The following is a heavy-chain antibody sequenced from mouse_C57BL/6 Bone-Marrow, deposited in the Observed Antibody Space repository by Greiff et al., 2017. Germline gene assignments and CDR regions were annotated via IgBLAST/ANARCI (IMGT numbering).Heavy chain of an antibody. D-gene: IGHD1-3*01. CDR2: INPNYGTT. J-gene: IGHJ4*01. Sequence: VQLQQSGPELVKPGASVKISCKASGYSFTDYNMNWVKQSNGKSLEWIGVINPNYGTTSYNQKFKGKATLTVDQSSSTAYMQLNSLTSEDSAVYYGANASGWSTLPYYYAMDDWGQGTSVTVSS. CDR1: GYSFTDYN. CDR3: ANASGWSTLPYYYAMDD. V-gene: IGHV1-39*01.